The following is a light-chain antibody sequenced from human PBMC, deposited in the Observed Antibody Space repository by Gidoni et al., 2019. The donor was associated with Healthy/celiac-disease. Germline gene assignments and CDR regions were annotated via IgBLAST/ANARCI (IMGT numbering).Light chain of an antibody. Sequence: DIQMTQSPSTLSASVGDGVTITCRASQSMSSGLAGYQQKPGKAPKPLIYKASSLESGVPSRFRGSGSVTELPLTISSLQPDDFAAYYCQQYHRYSRMFGQGTKVEIK. V-gene: IGKV1-5*03. CDR3: QQYHRYSRM. CDR1: QSMSSG. CDR2: KAS. J-gene: IGKJ1*01.